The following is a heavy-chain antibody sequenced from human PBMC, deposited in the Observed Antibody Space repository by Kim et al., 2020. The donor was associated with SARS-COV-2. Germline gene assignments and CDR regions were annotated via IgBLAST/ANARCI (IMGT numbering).Heavy chain of an antibody. D-gene: IGHD1-26*01. CDR3: ARTYSGSFPYYYGMDV. V-gene: IGHV4-59*13. J-gene: IGHJ6*02. CDR2: IYYSGST. Sequence: SETLSLTCTVSGGSISSYYWSWIRQPPGKGLEWIGYIYYSGSTNYNPSLKSRVTISVDTSKNQFSLKLSSVTAADTAVYYCARTYSGSFPYYYGMDVWGQGTTVTVSS. CDR1: GGSISSYY.